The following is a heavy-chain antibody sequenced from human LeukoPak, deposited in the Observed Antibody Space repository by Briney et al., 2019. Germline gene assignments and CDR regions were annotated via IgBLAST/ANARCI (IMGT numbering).Heavy chain of an antibody. V-gene: IGHV5-51*01. J-gene: IGHJ4*02. D-gene: IGHD2/OR15-2a*01. CDR1: GYRFTDHW. Sequence: GESLKISCKGSGYRFTDHWIAWVRQMPGKGLECMGIINPVDSETRYSPSFQGQVTISVDKSITTASLQWSSLRASDTAMYYCARQGSSTTRWQTIDYWGQGTLVSVSS. CDR2: INPVDSET. CDR3: ARQGSSTTRWQTIDY.